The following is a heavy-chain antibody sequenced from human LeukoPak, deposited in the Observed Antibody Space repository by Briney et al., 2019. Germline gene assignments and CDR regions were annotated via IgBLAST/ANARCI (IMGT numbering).Heavy chain of an antibody. Sequence: GRSLRLSCAASGFTVDDYAMHWVRQAPGKGLEWVSGISWDSGSIGYADSVKGRFTISRDNAKNSPYLQMNSLRAEDTALYYCAKGVGYYYDTVAAHWGQGTLVTVSS. CDR2: ISWDSGSI. D-gene: IGHD3-22*01. J-gene: IGHJ4*02. V-gene: IGHV3-9*01. CDR1: GFTVDDYA. CDR3: AKGVGYYYDTVAAH.